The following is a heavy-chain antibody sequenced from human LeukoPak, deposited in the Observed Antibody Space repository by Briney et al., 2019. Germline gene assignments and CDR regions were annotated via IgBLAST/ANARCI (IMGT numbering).Heavy chain of an antibody. CDR1: GGSITRYY. CDR3: ARATYGNFDY. D-gene: IGHD4-17*01. Sequence: SETLSLTCTVSGGSITRYYWNWIRQPPGKGLEYIGYMYYSGSTNYNPSLKSRVTISVDTSKNQFSLKLSSVTAADTAVYYCARATYGNFDYWGQGTLVTVSS. CDR2: MYYSGST. V-gene: IGHV4-59*01. J-gene: IGHJ4*02.